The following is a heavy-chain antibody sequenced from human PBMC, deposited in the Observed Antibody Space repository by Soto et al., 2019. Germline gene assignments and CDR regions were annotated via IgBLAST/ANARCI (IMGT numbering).Heavy chain of an antibody. CDR1: GFTFSSYG. CDR3: ARDYDSSGWYPYYYYYGMDV. CDR2: IWYDGSNK. J-gene: IGHJ6*02. D-gene: IGHD6-19*01. Sequence: PGGSLRLSCAASGFTFSSYGMHWVRQAPGKGLEWVAVIWYDGSNKYYADSVKGRFTISRDNSKNTLYLQMNSLRAEDTAVYYCARDYDSSGWYPYYYYYGMDVWGRGTTVTVSS. V-gene: IGHV3-33*01.